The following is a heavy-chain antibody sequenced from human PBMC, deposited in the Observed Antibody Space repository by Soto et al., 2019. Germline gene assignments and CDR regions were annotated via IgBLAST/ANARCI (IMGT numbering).Heavy chain of an antibody. D-gene: IGHD3-3*01. V-gene: IGHV1-69*02. CDR3: ARVVGLLDPYYYYGMDV. J-gene: IGHJ6*02. CDR2: IIPILGIA. CDR1: GGTFSSYT. Sequence: GASVKVSCKASGGTFSSYTISWVRQAPGQGLEWMGRIIPILGIANYAQKFQGRVTITADKSTSTAYMELSSLRSEDTAVYYCARVVGLLDPYYYYGMDVWGQGTTVTVSS.